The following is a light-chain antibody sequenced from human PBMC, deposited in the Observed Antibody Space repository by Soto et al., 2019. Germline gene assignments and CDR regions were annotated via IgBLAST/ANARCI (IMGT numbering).Light chain of an antibody. CDR1: QSVSNNY. Sequence: EIVMTQSPATVSVSPGERATLSCRASQSVSNNYLAWYQQKPGQAPRLLIYGASNRATGIPDRFSGSGSGTDFTLTISRLEPEDFAVYYCQQYGSSGTFGQGTKVDTK. CDR2: GAS. CDR3: QQYGSSGT. V-gene: IGKV3-20*01. J-gene: IGKJ1*01.